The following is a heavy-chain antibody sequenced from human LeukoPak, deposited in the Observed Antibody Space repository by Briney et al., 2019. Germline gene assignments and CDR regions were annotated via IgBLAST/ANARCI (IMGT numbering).Heavy chain of an antibody. CDR2: IGGSGDRT. J-gene: IGHJ4*02. CDR1: GFTFRIYG. D-gene: IGHD5-24*01. V-gene: IGHV3-23*01. CDR3: AKDMRMASFEH. Sequence: GGSLRLSCAASGFTFRIYGMNWVRQSPGKGLEWVSGIGGSGDRTYYADSVKGRFSISRDNSKNTLYLQINSLRVEDTAVYYCAKDMRMASFEHWGRGTQVTVSS.